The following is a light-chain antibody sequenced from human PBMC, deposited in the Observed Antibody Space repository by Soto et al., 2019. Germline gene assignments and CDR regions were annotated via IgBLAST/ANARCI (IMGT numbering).Light chain of an antibody. V-gene: IGKV3D-15*01. J-gene: IGKJ4*01. CDR1: QSVSSN. Sequence: EIVMTQSPATLSVSPGQRATLYCRASQSVSSNLAWYQQKPGQAPRLLIYGASTRATVIPARFSGSGSGTEFAHTISSLQSEDFAVYYCQQYNNWPLTFGGGTKVEIK. CDR2: GAS. CDR3: QQYNNWPLT.